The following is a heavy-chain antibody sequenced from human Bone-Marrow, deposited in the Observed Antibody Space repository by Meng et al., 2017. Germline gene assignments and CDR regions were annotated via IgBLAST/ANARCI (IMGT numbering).Heavy chain of an antibody. CDR2: IYTSGST. D-gene: IGHD6-13*01. V-gene: IGHV4-4*07. J-gene: IGHJ5*01. CDR1: GGSFSGYY. CDR3: ARTPQIAAAGLLVDS. Sequence: SETLSLTCAVCGGSFSGYYWSWIRQPPGKGLEWIGRIYTSGSTNYNPSLKSRVTMSVDTSKNQFSLKLSSVTAADTAVYYCARTPQIAAAGLLVDSWGHGTQVT.